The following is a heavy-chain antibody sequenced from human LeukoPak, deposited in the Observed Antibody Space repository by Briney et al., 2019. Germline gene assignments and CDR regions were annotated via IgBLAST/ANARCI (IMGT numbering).Heavy chain of an antibody. Sequence: GGSLRLSCAGSGFTFGGYGMHWFRQTPGKGLEWVAVIAYDGSRAFYADSVKGRFTISRDNSKNTMSVQMDDLRAEDTAVYYCTRYNNDHFDNWGQGTLVTVSS. V-gene: IGHV3-33*01. J-gene: IGHJ4*02. CDR1: GFTFGGYG. D-gene: IGHD1-14*01. CDR2: IAYDGSRA. CDR3: TRYNNDHFDN.